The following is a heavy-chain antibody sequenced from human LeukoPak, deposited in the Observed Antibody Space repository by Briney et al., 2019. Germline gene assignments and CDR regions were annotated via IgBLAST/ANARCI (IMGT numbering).Heavy chain of an antibody. CDR1: GFTFSSYA. CDR2: IYDDRST. V-gene: IGHV3-23*03. D-gene: IGHD2-15*01. Sequence: GGSLRLSCAASGFTFSSYAMSWVRQAPGKGLEWVSIIYDDRSTYYAASVKGRFTISRDDSKNTLLLQMDSLRAEDTAIYYCARDSAFSSYSYWGQGALVTVSS. CDR3: ARDSAFSSYSY. J-gene: IGHJ4*02.